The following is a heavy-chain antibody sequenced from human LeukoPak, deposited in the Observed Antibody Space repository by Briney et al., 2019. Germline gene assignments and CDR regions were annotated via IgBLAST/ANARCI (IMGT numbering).Heavy chain of an antibody. Sequence: GGSLRLSCAASGFTFSSYAMHWVRQAPGKGLEWVAVIWYDGSNKYYADSVKGRFTISRDNSKNTLYLQMNSLRAEDTAVYYCARDPAITMVRETYYYYGMDVWGQGTTVTVSS. CDR3: ARDPAITMVRETYYYYGMDV. CDR1: GFTFSSYA. J-gene: IGHJ6*02. V-gene: IGHV3-33*08. CDR2: IWYDGSNK. D-gene: IGHD3-10*01.